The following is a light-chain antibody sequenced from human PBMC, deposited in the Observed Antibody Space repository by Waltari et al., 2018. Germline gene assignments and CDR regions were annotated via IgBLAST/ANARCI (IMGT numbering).Light chain of an antibody. Sequence: QLVLTQSPSASASLGASVKLTCTLSSGHSSNVLAWLQQPPEKGPRYLMKVKSDGSHSKGDTIPDRFSGSSSGAEHCLTISSLQSEDEADYYCQTGGHGTWVFGGGTKLTVL. J-gene: IGLJ3*02. V-gene: IGLV4-69*01. CDR3: QTGGHGTWV. CDR2: VKSDGSH. CDR1: SGHSSNV.